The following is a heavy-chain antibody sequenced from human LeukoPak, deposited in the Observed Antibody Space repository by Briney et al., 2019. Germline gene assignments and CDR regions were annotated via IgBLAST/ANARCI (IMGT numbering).Heavy chain of an antibody. CDR1: GFTFDDYA. D-gene: IGHD6-13*01. V-gene: IGHV3-9*01. J-gene: IGHJ4*02. Sequence: PRGSLRLSCAASGFTFDDYAMHWVRQAPGKGLERVSGISWNSGSIGYADSVKGRFTISRDNAKNSLYLQMNSLRAEDTALYYCAKDTEGYRLAISIAAAGTSFDYWGQGTLVTVSS. CDR3: AKDTEGYRLAISIAAAGTSFDY. CDR2: ISWNSGSI.